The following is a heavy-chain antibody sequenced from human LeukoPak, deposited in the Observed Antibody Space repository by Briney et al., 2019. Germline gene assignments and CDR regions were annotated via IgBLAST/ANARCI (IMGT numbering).Heavy chain of an antibody. CDR1: GFSLHNYW. D-gene: IGHD6-19*01. V-gene: IGHV3-7*03. J-gene: IGHJ4*02. CDR2: IEGDACSQ. Sequence: PGGSLRLSCTASGFSLHNYWMTWVRQGPGKGLEWVANIEGDACSQYYGDPVKGRFTISRDNAKNSLYLQMDSLRAEDTATYYCARVIVAVVGQSDHYDSWGPGTVVTVSS. CDR3: ARVIVAVVGQSDHYDS.